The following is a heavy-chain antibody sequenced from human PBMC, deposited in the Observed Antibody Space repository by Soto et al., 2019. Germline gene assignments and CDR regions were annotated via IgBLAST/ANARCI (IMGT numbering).Heavy chain of an antibody. CDR3: ARVSGSYYYGMDV. Sequence: SETLSLTCAVSGGSISSSNWWSWVRQPPGKGLEWIGEIYHSGSTNYNPSLKSRVTISVDKSKDQFSLKLSSVTAADTAVYYCARVSGSYYYGMDVWGQGITVTVSS. V-gene: IGHV4-4*02. J-gene: IGHJ6*02. CDR2: IYHSGST. CDR1: GGSISSSNW. D-gene: IGHD1-26*01.